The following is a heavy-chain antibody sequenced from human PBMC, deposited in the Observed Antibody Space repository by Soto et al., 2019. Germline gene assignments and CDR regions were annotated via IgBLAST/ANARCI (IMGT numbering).Heavy chain of an antibody. Sequence: ASVKVSCKASGYTFTGYYMHWVRQAPGQGLEWMGWINPNSGGTNYAQKFQGWVTMTRDTSISTAYMELSRLRSDDTAVYYCARDFGGSYGRFYFDYWGQGTLVTVSS. CDR3: ARDFGGSYGRFYFDY. J-gene: IGHJ4*02. CDR2: INPNSGGT. CDR1: GYTFTGYY. D-gene: IGHD1-26*01. V-gene: IGHV1-2*04.